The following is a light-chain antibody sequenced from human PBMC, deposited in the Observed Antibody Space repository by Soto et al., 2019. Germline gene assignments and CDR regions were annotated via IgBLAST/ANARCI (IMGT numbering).Light chain of an antibody. V-gene: IGLV2-14*01. Sequence: QSVLTQPASVSGSPGQSITISCTGTSSDVGGYNYVSWYQQHPGKAAKLMIYEVSNRPSGVSNRFSGSKSGNTASLTISGLQAEDEAAYYCSSYTTSSTLFVFGTGTKLTVL. CDR2: EVS. CDR1: SSDVGGYNY. CDR3: SSYTTSSTLFV. J-gene: IGLJ1*01.